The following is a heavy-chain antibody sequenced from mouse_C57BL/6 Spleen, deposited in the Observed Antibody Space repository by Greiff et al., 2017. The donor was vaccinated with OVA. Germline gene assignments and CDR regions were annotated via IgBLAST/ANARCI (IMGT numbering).Heavy chain of an antibody. J-gene: IGHJ1*03. D-gene: IGHD2-1*01. CDR3: ARGGNFWYFDV. CDR1: GFTFSSYA. V-gene: IGHV5-4*03. Sequence: VKLVESGEGLVKPGGSLKLSCAASGFTFSSYAMSWVRQTPEKRLEWVATISDGGSYTYYPDNVKGRFTISRDNAKNNLYLQMSHLKSEDTAMYYCARGGNFWYFDVWGTGTTVTVSS. CDR2: ISDGGSYT.